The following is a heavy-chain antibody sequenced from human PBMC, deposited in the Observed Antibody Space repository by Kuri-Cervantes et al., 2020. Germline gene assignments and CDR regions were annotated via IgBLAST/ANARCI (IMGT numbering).Heavy chain of an antibody. CDR3: AREISSYYDSSGFQENAFDI. CDR1: GGTFSSYA. Sequence: SVKVSCKASGGTFSSYAISWVRQAPGQGLEWMGGIIPIFGTANYAQKFQGRVTITTDESTSTAYMELSSLRSEDTAVYYCAREISSYYDSSGFQENAFDIWGQGTMVTVSS. D-gene: IGHD3-22*01. V-gene: IGHV1-69*05. J-gene: IGHJ3*02. CDR2: IIPIFGTA.